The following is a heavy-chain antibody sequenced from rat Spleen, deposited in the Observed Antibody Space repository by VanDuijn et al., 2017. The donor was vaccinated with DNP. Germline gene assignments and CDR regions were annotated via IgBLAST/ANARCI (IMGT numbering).Heavy chain of an antibody. CDR1: GFTFSDYY. V-gene: IGHV5-22*01. D-gene: IGHD1-7*01. Sequence: EVQLVESGGGLVQPGRSLKLSCAASGFTFSDYYMAWVRQAPKKGLEWVASISYEGSSTYYGDSVKGRFTISRDNAKSTLYLQMNSLRSEDTATYYCARRGMDWGQGVMVTVSS. J-gene: IGHJ2*01. CDR2: ISYEGSST. CDR3: ARRGMD.